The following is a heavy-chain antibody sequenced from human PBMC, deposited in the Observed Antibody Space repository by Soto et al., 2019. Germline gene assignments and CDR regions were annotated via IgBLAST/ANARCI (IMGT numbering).Heavy chain of an antibody. D-gene: IGHD1-1*01. V-gene: IGHV3-15*01. J-gene: IGHJ3*02. Sequence: EVQLVESGGGLVKPGGSLRLSCAASGFTFSNAWMSWVRQAPGKGLEWVCRIKSKTDGGTTDYAAPVKGRFTISRDDSKNTLYLQMNSLKTEDTAVYYCTTGAGYNWNDGGAFDIWGQGTMVTVSS. CDR2: IKSKTDGGTT. CDR3: TTGAGYNWNDGGAFDI. CDR1: GFTFSNAW.